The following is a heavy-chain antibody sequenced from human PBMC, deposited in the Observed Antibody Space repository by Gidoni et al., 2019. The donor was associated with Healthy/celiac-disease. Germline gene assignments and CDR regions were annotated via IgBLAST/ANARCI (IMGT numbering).Heavy chain of an antibody. CDR2: ISAYNGNT. J-gene: IGHJ4*02. CDR1: GYTFTSYG. CDR3: ARYGDVDSSDY. Sequence: QVHLVQSGAEVKKPGASVKVSCQSSGYTFTSYGISWVRPATGQGLAWMGWISAYNGNTNHAQKLQGRVTMTTDTSTRTAYMELRSLRSDDTAVYYCARYGDVDSSDYWGQGTLVTVSS. D-gene: IGHD5-12*01. V-gene: IGHV1-18*01.